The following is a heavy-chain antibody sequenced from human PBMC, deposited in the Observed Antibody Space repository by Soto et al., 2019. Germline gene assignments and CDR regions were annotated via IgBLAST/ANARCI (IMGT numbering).Heavy chain of an antibody. V-gene: IGHV1-18*01. Sequence: QVQLVQSGGEVKKPGASVKVSCKASGYRFSRYGINWVRQAPGQGLEWMGWISTYDGNTQYAPKFQDSVTMTTDTSTNTAYLELSSLPSDDTAVYYCARDEEDANLMIVVLPGDYWGQGPLVSVSS. CDR2: ISTYDGNT. CDR3: ARDEEDANLMIVVLPGDY. D-gene: IGHD2-21*01. J-gene: IGHJ4*02. CDR1: GYRFSRYG.